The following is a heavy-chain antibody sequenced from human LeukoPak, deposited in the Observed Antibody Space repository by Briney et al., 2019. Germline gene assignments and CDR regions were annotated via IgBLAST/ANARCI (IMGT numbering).Heavy chain of an antibody. CDR3: AKALADRDLPYYYDSSGYYLVLGY. V-gene: IGHV3-43*02. Sequence: GGSLRLSCAASGFAFDDYAMHWVRQAPGKGLEWVSLISGDGGSTYYADSVKGRFTISRDNSKNSLYLQMNSLRTEDTALYYCAKALADRDLPYYYDSSGYYLVLGYWGQGTLVTVSS. CDR1: GFAFDDYA. D-gene: IGHD3-22*01. J-gene: IGHJ4*02. CDR2: ISGDGGST.